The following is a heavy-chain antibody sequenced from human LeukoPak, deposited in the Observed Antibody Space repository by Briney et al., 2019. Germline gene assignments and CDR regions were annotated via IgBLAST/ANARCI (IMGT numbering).Heavy chain of an antibody. CDR1: GFTFSSYA. D-gene: IGHD6-6*01. V-gene: IGHV3-23*01. J-gene: IGHJ4*01. CDR3: ANPLSSSPDY. Sequence: GRSLRLSCAASGFTFSSYAMSWVRQAPGKWLGWVSAISGSGGSTYYAAYVKGRFTISRDNSKNPLYLKMNSLRAEDTAVYYCANPLSSSPDYWGHGTLVTVSS. CDR2: ISGSGGST.